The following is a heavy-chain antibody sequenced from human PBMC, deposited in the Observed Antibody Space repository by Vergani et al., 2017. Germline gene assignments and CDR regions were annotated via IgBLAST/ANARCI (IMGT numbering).Heavy chain of an antibody. V-gene: IGHV3-33*01. J-gene: IGHJ6*03. Sequence: VQLVESGGGVVQPGRSLRLSCAGSGFTLSSHALHWVRQAPGKGLEGVAFIWYDGSKEYYADSVKGRFTISRDNSKNTLYLQMNNLRAADTAVYYCARSGYCAHGVCYMTYYYYMDVWGKGTAVTVSS. CDR2: IWYDGSKE. CDR3: ARSGYCAHGVCYMTYYYYMDV. CDR1: GFTLSSHA. D-gene: IGHD2-8*01.